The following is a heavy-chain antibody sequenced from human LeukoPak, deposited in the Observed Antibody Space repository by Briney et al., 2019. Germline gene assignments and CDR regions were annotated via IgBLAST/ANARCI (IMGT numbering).Heavy chain of an antibody. CDR2: ISYDGSNK. CDR3: AREYYDFWSGMIAYYYYYGKDV. D-gene: IGHD3-3*01. CDR1: GFTFSSYA. J-gene: IGHJ6*02. Sequence: PGGSPRLSCAASGFTFSSYAMHWVRQAPGKGLEWVAVISYDGSNKYYADSVKGRFTISRDNSKNTLYLQMDSLRAEDTAVYYCAREYYDFWSGMIAYYYYYGKDVWGQGTTVTVSS. V-gene: IGHV3-30*04.